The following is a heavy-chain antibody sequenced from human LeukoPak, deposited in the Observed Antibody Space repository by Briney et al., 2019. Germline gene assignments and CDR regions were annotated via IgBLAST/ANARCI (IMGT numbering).Heavy chain of an antibody. CDR2: IYYSGST. V-gene: IGHV4-39*01. Sequence: SETLSLTCTVSGGSISSSSYYWGWIRQPPGKGLEWIGSIYYSGSTYYNPSLKSRVTISVDTSKNQFSLKLSSVTAADTAVYYCARLNSYGFNWSDPWGQGTLVTVSS. J-gene: IGHJ5*02. D-gene: IGHD5-18*01. CDR1: GGSISSSSYY. CDR3: ARLNSYGFNWSDP.